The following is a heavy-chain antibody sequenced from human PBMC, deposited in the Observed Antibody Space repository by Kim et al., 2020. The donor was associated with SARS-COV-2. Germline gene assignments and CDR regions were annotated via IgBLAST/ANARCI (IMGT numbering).Heavy chain of an antibody. Sequence: GGSLRLSCAASGFTFSNAWMSWVRQAPGKGLEWVGRIKSKTDGGTTDYAAPVKGRFTISRDDSKNTLYLQMNSLKTEDTAVYYCTTDIVATAGGFDSFDIWGQGTMVTVSS. V-gene: IGHV3-15*01. J-gene: IGHJ3*02. D-gene: IGHD5-12*01. CDR3: TTDIVATAGGFDSFDI. CDR2: IKSKTDGGTT. CDR1: GFTFSNAW.